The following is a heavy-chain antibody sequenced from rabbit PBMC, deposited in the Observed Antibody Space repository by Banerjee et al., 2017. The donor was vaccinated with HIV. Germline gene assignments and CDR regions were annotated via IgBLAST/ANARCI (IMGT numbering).Heavy chain of an antibody. CDR1: GIDFSNCY. CDR3: ARGRTGSGCYAHGMDL. D-gene: IGHD8-1*01. J-gene: IGHJ6*01. CDR2: IYTGSGST. V-gene: IGHV1S45*01. Sequence: QEQLEESGGGLVKPGGTLTLTCKASGIDFSNCYMCWVRQAPGKGLKWIGCIYTGSGSTSYASWVNGRFTISKTSSATVTMQMTSLTAADTATYFCARGRTGSGCYAHGMDLWGPGTLVTVS.